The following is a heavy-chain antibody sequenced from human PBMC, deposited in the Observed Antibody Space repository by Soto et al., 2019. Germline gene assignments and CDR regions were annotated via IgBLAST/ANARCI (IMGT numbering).Heavy chain of an antibody. D-gene: IGHD6-19*01. CDR3: AIGPRMWLAGGGY. CDR1: GGSFSGYY. J-gene: IGHJ4*02. Sequence: SETLSLTCAVYGGSFSGYYWSWIRQPPGKGLEWLGEINHSGITDYNPSLKSRITISIDTSEKQFSLKLNSVTAADTAVYYCAIGPRMWLAGGGYWGQGTQVTVSS. V-gene: IGHV4-34*01. CDR2: INHSGIT.